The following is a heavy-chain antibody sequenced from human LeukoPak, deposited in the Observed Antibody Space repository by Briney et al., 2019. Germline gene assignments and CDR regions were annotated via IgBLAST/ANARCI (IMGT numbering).Heavy chain of an antibody. J-gene: IGHJ4*02. D-gene: IGHD3-3*01. CDR3: ARAYDFWSGYYFDY. V-gene: IGHV4-59*01. CDR2: TYYSGST. CDR1: GGSISSYY. Sequence: SETLSLTCTVSGGSISSYYWSWIRQPPAKGLEWIGYTYYSGSTNNNPSLKSRVTTSVDTSKNQFSLKLSSVTAADTAVYYCARAYDFWSGYYFDYWGQGTLVTVSS.